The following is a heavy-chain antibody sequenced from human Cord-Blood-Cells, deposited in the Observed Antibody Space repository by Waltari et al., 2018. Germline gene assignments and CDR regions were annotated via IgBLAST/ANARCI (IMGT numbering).Heavy chain of an antibody. V-gene: IGHV5-51*01. J-gene: IGHJ3*02. CDR2: LYPGDSNT. CDR3: ARWMEYSYGDAFDI. CDR1: GYSFTSDW. D-gene: IGHD5-18*01. Sequence: EVQLVQSGAEVKKPGESLKISCTGSGYSFTSDWIGWVRQMPGKSLEWMGLLYPGDSNTRCSPAFQGQVTISADKSISTAYLQWSSLKASDTAIYYCARWMEYSYGDAFDIWGQGTMVTVSS.